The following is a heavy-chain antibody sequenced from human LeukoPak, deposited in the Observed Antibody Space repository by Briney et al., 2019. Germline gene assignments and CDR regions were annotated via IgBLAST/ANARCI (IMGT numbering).Heavy chain of an antibody. CDR2: INPNSGGT. V-gene: IGHV1-2*02. D-gene: IGHD2-15*01. Sequence: ASVKVSCKASGYTFTGYYMHWVRQAPGQGLEWMGWINPNSGGTNYAQKFQGRVTMTTDTSTSTAYMELRSLRSDDTAVYYCARVGGIYCSGGSCYSNYWGQGTLVTVSS. CDR1: GYTFTGYY. J-gene: IGHJ4*02. CDR3: ARVGGIYCSGGSCYSNY.